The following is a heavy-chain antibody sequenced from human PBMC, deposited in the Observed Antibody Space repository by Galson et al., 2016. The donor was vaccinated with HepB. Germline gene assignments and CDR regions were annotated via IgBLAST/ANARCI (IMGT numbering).Heavy chain of an antibody. D-gene: IGHD6-6*01. CDR2: INPTFGIA. CDR1: GGSFKNAE. J-gene: IGHJ4*02. Sequence: SVKVSCKGSGGSFKNAEISWVRQAPGQGLEWMGDINPTFGIANYAQKFQGRVSIIADESTSTAHMELSGLRTDDTAGYYFARNLVKGFFGFWGQGTLVTVSS. V-gene: IGHV1-69*13. CDR3: ARNLVKGFFGF.